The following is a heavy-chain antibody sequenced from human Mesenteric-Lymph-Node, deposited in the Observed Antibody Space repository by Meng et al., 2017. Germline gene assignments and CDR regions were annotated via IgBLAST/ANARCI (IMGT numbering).Heavy chain of an antibody. D-gene: IGHD1-26*01. CDR1: GGSISRGGFY. V-gene: IGHV4-31*03. CDR2: IYYSGRT. Sequence: QAELGEAGPGLVKPSQTLSLTCTVSGGSISRGGFYWSWIRQHPGKGLEWIGYIYYSGRTYYNSSLKSRVSIPLDTSKNQFSLKLSFGTAADTAVYYWARDKGGVGAFDIWGQGTMVTVSS. CDR3: ARDKGGVGAFDI. J-gene: IGHJ3*02.